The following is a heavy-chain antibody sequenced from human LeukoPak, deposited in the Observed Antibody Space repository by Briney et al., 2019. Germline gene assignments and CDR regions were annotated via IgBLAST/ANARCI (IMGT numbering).Heavy chain of an antibody. Sequence: GGSLTLSCAASGFTFSSYSMNWVRQAPGKGLEWVSSISSRSSYIYYADSVKGRFTISRDNAKYSLYLQMNSLRAEDTAVYYCARDADSSGYYLDAFDIWGQGTMVTVSS. CDR2: ISSRSSYI. J-gene: IGHJ3*02. V-gene: IGHV3-21*01. CDR3: ARDADSSGYYLDAFDI. D-gene: IGHD3-22*01. CDR1: GFTFSSYS.